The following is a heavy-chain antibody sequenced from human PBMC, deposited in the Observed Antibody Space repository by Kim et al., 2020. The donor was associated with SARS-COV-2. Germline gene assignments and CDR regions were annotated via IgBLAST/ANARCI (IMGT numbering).Heavy chain of an antibody. CDR3: ARDHTLTTYYYYGMDV. D-gene: IGHD4-17*01. V-gene: IGHV3-48*02. J-gene: IGHJ6*02. CDR2: ISSSSSTI. CDR1: GFTFSSYS. Sequence: GGSLRLSCAASGFTFSSYSMNWVRQAPGKGLDWVSYISSSSSTIYYADSVKGRFTISRDNAKNSLYLQMNSLRDEDTAVYYCARDHTLTTYYYYGMDVWGQGTTVTVSS.